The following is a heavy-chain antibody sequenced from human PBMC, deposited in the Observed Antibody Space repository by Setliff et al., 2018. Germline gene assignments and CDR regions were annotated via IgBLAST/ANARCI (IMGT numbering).Heavy chain of an antibody. J-gene: IGHJ6*02. Sequence: GGSLRLSCTTSGFNFGDYGMNWVRQAPGKGLEWVAFIRSKAYGGTTEYAASVKGRFTISRDDSKSIAYLQMNSLKTEDTAVYYCTRVGRQLVYYYYGMDVWGQGTTVTVSS. CDR3: TRVGRQLVYYYYGMDV. V-gene: IGHV3-49*04. CDR1: GFNFGDYG. CDR2: IRSKAYGGTT. D-gene: IGHD6-13*01.